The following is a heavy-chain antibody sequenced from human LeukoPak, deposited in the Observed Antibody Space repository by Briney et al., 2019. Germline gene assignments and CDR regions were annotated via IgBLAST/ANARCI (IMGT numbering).Heavy chain of an antibody. Sequence: ASVKVSCKASGYTFTGYYIHWVRQAPGQGLEWMGWINPNSGGTNYAQKFQGRVTMTRDTSISTAYMELSRLRSDDTAVYYCARPVGDTEYYFDYWGQGTLVTVSS. CDR3: ARPVGDTEYYFDY. V-gene: IGHV1-2*02. CDR2: INPNSGGT. D-gene: IGHD5-18*01. CDR1: GYTFTGYY. J-gene: IGHJ4*02.